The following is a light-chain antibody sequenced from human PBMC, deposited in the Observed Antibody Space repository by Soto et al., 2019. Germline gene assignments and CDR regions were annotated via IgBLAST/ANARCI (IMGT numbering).Light chain of an antibody. V-gene: IGKV1-5*03. J-gene: IGKJ1*01. CDR2: KAS. CDR3: QQYNSYSRT. CDR1: QSISTW. Sequence: DIQMTQSPSTLSASVGDRVTITCRASQSISTWLAWYQQKPGKAPKVLIYKASSLESGVPSRFSGSGSGKEFTLTISSLQPDDFVSYYCQQYNSYSRTFGQGTMVEIK.